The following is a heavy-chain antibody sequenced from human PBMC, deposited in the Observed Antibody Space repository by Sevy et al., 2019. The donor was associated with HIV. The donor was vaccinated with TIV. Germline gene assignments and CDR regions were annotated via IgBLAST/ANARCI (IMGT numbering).Heavy chain of an antibody. CDR1: GGSISSSDNY. CDR3: ARRMVEDYYGSGTPPLVNGPYDI. J-gene: IGHJ3*02. D-gene: IGHD3-10*01. V-gene: IGHV4-39*01. CDR2: IYYSGSI. Sequence: SETLSLTCTVSGGSISSSDNYWGWIRQPPGKGLDWIASIYYSGSIYYNPSLKSRVTISVDTSKNQFSLKLRSVTAADTAVYYCARRMVEDYYGSGTPPLVNGPYDIWGQGTMVTVSS.